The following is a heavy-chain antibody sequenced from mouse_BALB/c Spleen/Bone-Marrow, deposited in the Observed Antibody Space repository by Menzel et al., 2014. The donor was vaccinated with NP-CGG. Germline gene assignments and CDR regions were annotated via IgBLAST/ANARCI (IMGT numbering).Heavy chain of an antibody. CDR1: GYTFTDYY. V-gene: IGHV1-26*01. J-gene: IGHJ3*01. CDR2: INPNNGDT. Sequence: VVESGASVKMSCKASGYTFTDYYMKWVKQSHGKSLEWIGDINPNNGDTFYNQKFKDKATLTVDKSSSTAYMQLNSLTSEDSAVYYCARDYGSSYVAYWGQGTLVTVSA. D-gene: IGHD1-1*01. CDR3: ARDYGSSYVAY.